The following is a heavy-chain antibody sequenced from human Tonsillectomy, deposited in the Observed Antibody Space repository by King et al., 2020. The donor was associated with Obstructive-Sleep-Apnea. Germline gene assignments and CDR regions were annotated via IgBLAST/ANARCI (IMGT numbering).Heavy chain of an antibody. Sequence: QLQESGPGLMKPSETLSLTCTVSGDXISSSYWSWIRQPPGKGLEWIGYIYFSGXTNYNPSLKSRVTISVDTSKNQFSLKLTSVNAADTAVYYCARLXRRNHXAXEXWLDPXXQGILVTVSS. D-gene: IGHD1-14*01. CDR3: ARLXRRNHXAXEXWLDP. J-gene: IGHJ5*02. CDR2: IYFSGXT. CDR1: GDXISSSY. V-gene: IGHV4-59*08.